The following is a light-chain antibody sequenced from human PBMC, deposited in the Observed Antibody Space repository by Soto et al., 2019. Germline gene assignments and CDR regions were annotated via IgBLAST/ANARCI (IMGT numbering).Light chain of an antibody. CDR3: QHYKSYPWT. CDR1: QSIGTW. CDR2: KAS. J-gene: IGKJ1*01. V-gene: IGKV1-5*03. Sequence: DIQVTQSPSTLSASVGDRVTITCGASQSIGTWLAWYQQKPGKAPKLLMYKASSLESGAPSRFSGSGSETEFTLTISSLQPDDFSTYYCQHYKSYPWTFGQGTKVDIK.